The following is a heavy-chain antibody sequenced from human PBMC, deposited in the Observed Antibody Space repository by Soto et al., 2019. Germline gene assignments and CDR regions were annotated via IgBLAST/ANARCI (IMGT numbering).Heavy chain of an antibody. V-gene: IGHV4-31*03. CDR1: GGSISSGGYY. CDR3: ARTMQLYGSGSYIDC. D-gene: IGHD3-10*01. Sequence: QVQLQESCAGLVKPSQTLSLTCTVSGGSISSGGYYWSWIRQQPGKGLEWIGYIYYSGSTYYNPSLKSRVTISVDTSKNQFSLKLSSVTAADTAVYYCARTMQLYGSGSYIDCWGQGTLVTVSS. J-gene: IGHJ4*02. CDR2: IYYSGST.